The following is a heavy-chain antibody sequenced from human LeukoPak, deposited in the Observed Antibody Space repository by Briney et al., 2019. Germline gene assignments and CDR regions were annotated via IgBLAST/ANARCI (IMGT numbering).Heavy chain of an antibody. V-gene: IGHV3-7*01. CDR2: IKHDGSEK. J-gene: IGHJ4*02. Sequence: PGGPLRLSCAASGFTFSSNWMSWVRQAPGKGLEWVANIKHDGSEKYYVDSVKGRFTISRDNAKNSLYLQMNSLRTEDTAVYYCARTNYFDYWGQGTLVTVSS. CDR1: GFTFSSNW. CDR3: ARTNYFDY.